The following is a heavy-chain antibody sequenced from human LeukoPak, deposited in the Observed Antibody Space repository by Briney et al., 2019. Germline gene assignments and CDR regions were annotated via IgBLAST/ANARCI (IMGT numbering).Heavy chain of an antibody. D-gene: IGHD6-13*01. CDR2: IYYTGST. V-gene: IGHV4-59*08. CDR3: ARRGSSWLYYFDY. J-gene: IGHJ4*02. CDR1: GGSISAFY. Sequence: SETLSLTCTVSGGSISAFYWSWIRQPPGKGLEWIGYIYYTGSTNYNPSLKSRVTISVDTSKNQFSLKLSSVTAADTAVYYCARRGSSWLYYFDYWGQGTPVTVSS.